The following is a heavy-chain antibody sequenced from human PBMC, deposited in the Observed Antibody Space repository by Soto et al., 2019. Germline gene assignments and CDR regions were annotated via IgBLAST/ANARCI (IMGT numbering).Heavy chain of an antibody. CDR2: ISAYNGNT. J-gene: IGHJ6*02. V-gene: IGHV1-18*01. CDR3: ARYGDMLTGAGYYYYGMDV. Sequence: GASVKVSCKASGYTFTSYGISWVRQAPGQGLEWMGWISAYNGNTNYAQKLQGRVTMTTDTSTSTAYMELRSLRSDDTAVYYCARYGDMLTGAGYYYYGMDVWCQGXTVTVYS. D-gene: IGHD3-9*01. CDR1: GYTFTSYG.